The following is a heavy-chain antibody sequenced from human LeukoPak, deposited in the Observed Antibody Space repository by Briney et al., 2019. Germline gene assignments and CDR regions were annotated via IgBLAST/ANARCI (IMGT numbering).Heavy chain of an antibody. CDR2: ISSNGGST. D-gene: IGHD2-21*01. CDR1: GFTFSSYA. V-gene: IGHV3-64D*06. CDR3: AHIVVVEGVDY. Sequence: PGGSLRLSCSASGFTFSSYAMYWVRQAPGKGLEYVSAISSNGGSTYYADSVKGRFTISRDNSKNTLYLQMSSLRAEDTAVYYCAHIVVVEGVDYWGQGTLVTVSS. J-gene: IGHJ4*02.